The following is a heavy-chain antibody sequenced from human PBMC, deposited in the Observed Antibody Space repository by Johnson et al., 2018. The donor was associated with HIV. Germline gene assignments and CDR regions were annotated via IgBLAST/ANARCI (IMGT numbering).Heavy chain of an antibody. CDR1: GFTFSSYG. CDR2: ISYDGSNK. J-gene: IGHJ3*02. CDR3: AKDKAVVTALYDAFDI. V-gene: IGHV3-30*18. Sequence: QVQLVEYGGDVVQPGRSLRLSCAASGFTFSSYGMHWVRQAPGKGLDWVADISYDGSNKYYADSVKGRFTISRDNSKNTLYLQMNSLRAEDTAVYYCAKDKAVVTALYDAFDIWGQGTMVTVSS. D-gene: IGHD2-21*02.